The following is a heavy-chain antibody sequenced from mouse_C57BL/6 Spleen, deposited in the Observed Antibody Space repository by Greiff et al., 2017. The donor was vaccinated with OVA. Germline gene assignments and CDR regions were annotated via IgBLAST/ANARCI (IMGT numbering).Heavy chain of an antibody. D-gene: IGHD1-1*01. CDR2: ICSGGST. CDR1: GFSLTSYG. Sequence: VQVVESGPGLVQPSQSLSITCTVSGFSLTSYGVHWVRQSPGKGLEWLGVICSGGSTDYNAAFISRRSISKDNSKSQFFFKMNSLQADDTAIYYCASGSSPLNAMDYWGQGTSVTVSS. CDR3: ASGSSPLNAMDY. J-gene: IGHJ4*01. V-gene: IGHV2-2*01.